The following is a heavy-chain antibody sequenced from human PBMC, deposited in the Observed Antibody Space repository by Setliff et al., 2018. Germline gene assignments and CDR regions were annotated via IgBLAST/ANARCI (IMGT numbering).Heavy chain of an antibody. J-gene: IGHJ3*02. CDR2: INQSGSG. CDR1: GESFDTYY. Sequence: SETLSLTCNVYGESFDTYYWSWIRQPPGKGLEWFGEINQSGSGDYNPSFKGRVTISVDTSKKQFSQTLRYVTAADTALYYCRQAVVGRDVFDIWGQGTVVTVSS. CDR3: RQAVVGRDVFDI. D-gene: IGHD6-19*01. V-gene: IGHV4-34*01.